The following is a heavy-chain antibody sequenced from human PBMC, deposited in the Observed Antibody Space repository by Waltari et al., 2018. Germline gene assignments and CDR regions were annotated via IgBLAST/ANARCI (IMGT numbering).Heavy chain of an antibody. CDR3: ARVHGSESPLAWGTDV. CDR2: IHDSGDT. D-gene: IGHD2-21*01. V-gene: IGHV4-59*01. CDR1: GASLTTYY. J-gene: IGHJ6*02. Sequence: QVQLQESGPGLVKPSETLSLSCTVPGASLTTYYWSWIRRPPGKGLEYIGYIHDSGDTNYSPSLRSRVSMSLDTSKNQFSLKISSVTAADSAVYYCARVHGSESPLAWGTDVWGQGTAVTVSS.